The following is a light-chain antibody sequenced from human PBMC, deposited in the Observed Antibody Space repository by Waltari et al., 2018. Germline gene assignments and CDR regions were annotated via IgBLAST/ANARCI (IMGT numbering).Light chain of an antibody. Sequence: DIVLTQSPGTLSLSPGERATLSCRARQSVRNFLAWYQQKPGQTPRLLIYGASSRATGIPDRFSGSGSGTDFILTINRLEPEDFAVYFCQQYSSSVMYTFGQGTKLEI. J-gene: IGKJ2*01. CDR3: QQYSSSVMYT. CDR1: QSVRNF. CDR2: GAS. V-gene: IGKV3-20*01.